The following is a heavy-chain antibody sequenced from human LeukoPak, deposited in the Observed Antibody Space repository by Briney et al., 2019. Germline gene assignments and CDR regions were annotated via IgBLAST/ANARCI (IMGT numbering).Heavy chain of an antibody. CDR3: ARVLAGDYMDV. Sequence: SETLSLTCTVSGYSISSGYSWAWIRQPPGKGLEWIGSIYHSGNTYYNPSLKSRVTISVDTSKNQFSLKLSSVTAADTAVYYCARVLAGDYMDVWGKGTTVTVSS. D-gene: IGHD6-19*01. CDR1: GYSISSGYS. V-gene: IGHV4-38-2*02. CDR2: IYHSGNT. J-gene: IGHJ6*03.